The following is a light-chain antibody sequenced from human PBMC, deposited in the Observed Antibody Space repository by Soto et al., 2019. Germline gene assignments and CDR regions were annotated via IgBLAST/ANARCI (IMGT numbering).Light chain of an antibody. V-gene: IGKV3-20*01. CDR3: QQYGTSLT. CDR1: QSIKNNF. CDR2: AAS. J-gene: IGKJ4*01. Sequence: IVLTQSPGALSLSPGEGATLSCRASQSIKNNFLAWYLQRPGQAPRLLIHAASIRASGISDRFTGTASGTAFTLTISRLEPDDFGVYFCQQYGTSLTFGGGTRVET.